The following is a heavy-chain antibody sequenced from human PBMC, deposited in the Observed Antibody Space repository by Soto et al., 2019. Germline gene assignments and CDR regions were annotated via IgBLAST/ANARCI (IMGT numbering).Heavy chain of an antibody. J-gene: IGHJ4*02. CDR2: ISAYNGNT. CDR3: ARKVGPAAMERGITIDY. V-gene: IGHV1-18*01. Sequence: ASVKVSRKASGYTFTSYGISWVRQAPGQGLEWMGWISAYNGNTNYAQKLQGRVTMTTDTSTSTAYMELRSLRSDDTAVYYCARKVGPAAMERGITIDYWGQGTLVTVSS. D-gene: IGHD2-2*01. CDR1: GYTFTSYG.